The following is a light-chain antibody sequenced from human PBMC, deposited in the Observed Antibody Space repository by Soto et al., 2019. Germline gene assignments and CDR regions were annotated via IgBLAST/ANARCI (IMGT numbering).Light chain of an antibody. Sequence: QMTQSPSSLSASVGEKIIITCRASQDISNYLNWYQQKPGKAPKLLIYDASDLEMGVQSRFSGSGSGTDFTFTIKSLQPEDIATYYCQQYDDFPLSFGGGTKVDIK. CDR2: DAS. CDR1: QDISNY. J-gene: IGKJ4*01. CDR3: QQYDDFPLS. V-gene: IGKV1-33*01.